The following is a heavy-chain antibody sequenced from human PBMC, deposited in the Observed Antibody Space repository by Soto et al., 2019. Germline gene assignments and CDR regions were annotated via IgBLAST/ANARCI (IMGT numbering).Heavy chain of an antibody. V-gene: IGHV1-18*01. CDR3: ARDPHEFWTSYWFDP. CDR1: GYTFNTYG. CDR2: ISAYDGKT. J-gene: IGHJ5*02. Sequence: GASVKVSCKTSGYTFNTYGINWVRQAPGQGLELMGWISAYDGKTTYAEKFQGRVTLTTDTSTSTAYMELRSLRSDDTAIYYCARDPHEFWTSYWFDPWGQGTPVTGSA. D-gene: IGHD3-3*01.